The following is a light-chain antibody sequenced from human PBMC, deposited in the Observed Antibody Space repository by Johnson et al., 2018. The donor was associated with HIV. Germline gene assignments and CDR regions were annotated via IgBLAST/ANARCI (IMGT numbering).Light chain of an antibody. Sequence: QSVLTQPPSVSAAPGQKVTISCSGSSSNIENNYVSWYQQLPGTVHKLLIYDNNKRPSGIPDRFYGSKSGTSATLGITGLQTGDEADYYCGTWDASLSAGGVFGTGTKVTVL. CDR2: DNN. V-gene: IGLV1-51*01. CDR1: SSNIENNY. J-gene: IGLJ1*01. CDR3: GTWDASLSAGGV.